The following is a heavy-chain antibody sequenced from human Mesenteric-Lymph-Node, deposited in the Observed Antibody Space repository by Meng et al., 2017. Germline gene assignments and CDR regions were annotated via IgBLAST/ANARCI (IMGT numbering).Heavy chain of an antibody. V-gene: IGHV1-2*06. CDR1: GYTFTGYY. CDR2: INLNSGGT. J-gene: IGHJ4*02. Sequence: QVQLVQSGAEVKKPGAAVKVSCKASGYTFTGYYIHWVRQDPGQGLEWMGRINLNSGGTNYAQKFQGRVTMTWDTSISAAQMELSSLRSDDTAVYYCAAFYYESSGYFRADYWGQGILVTVSS. D-gene: IGHD3-22*01. CDR3: AAFYYESSGYFRADY.